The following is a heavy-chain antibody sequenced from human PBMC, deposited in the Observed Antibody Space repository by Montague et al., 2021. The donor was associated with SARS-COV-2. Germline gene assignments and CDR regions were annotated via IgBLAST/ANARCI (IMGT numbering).Heavy chain of an antibody. CDR3: ARDDIVLQGVTKGMEV. CDR1: GDSISTCY. D-gene: IGHD3-10*01. J-gene: IGHJ6*02. Sequence: SETLSLTCTVSGDSISTCYWAWIRQPPGKGLEWIGYVYSSGSSSYNSSLKSRVTISVDTSKNQFSLNLRSVTAADTAVYYCARDDIVLQGVTKGMEVWGQGTTVTVSS. CDR2: VYSSGSS. V-gene: IGHV4-4*08.